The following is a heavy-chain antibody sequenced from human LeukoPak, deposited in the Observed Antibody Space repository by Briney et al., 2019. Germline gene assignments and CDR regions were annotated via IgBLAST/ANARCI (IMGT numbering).Heavy chain of an antibody. V-gene: IGHV1-2*02. J-gene: IGHJ4*02. CDR3: ARGGFDY. CDR1: GYTFTGYY. CDR2: ISPNSDDT. Sequence: ASVKVSCKASGYTFTGYYLHWVRQAPGQGLEWMGWISPNSDDTNYAQKFRGRVNMTRDTSISTAYMELSRLRSDDTAIYYCARGGFDYWGQGTLVTV.